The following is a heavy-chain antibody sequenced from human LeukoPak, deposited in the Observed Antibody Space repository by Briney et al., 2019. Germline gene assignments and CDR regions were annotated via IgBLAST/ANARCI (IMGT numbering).Heavy chain of an antibody. CDR3: ARPKRRSGYSYGYAFDI. D-gene: IGHD5-18*01. CDR2: INHSGST. V-gene: IGHV4-34*01. CDR1: GGSFSGYY. J-gene: IGHJ3*02. Sequence: SETLSLTCAVYGGSFSGYYWSWIRQPPGKGLEWIGEINHSGSTNYNPSLKSRVTISVDTSKNQFSLKLSSVTAADTAVYYCARPKRRSGYSYGYAFDIWGQGTMVTVSS.